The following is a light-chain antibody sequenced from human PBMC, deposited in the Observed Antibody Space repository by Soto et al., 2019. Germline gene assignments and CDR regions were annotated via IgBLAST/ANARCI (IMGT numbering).Light chain of an antibody. CDR1: QDISNY. CDR3: QQYDYLPPT. J-gene: IGKJ4*01. CDR2: DSS. V-gene: IGKV1-33*01. Sequence: DIQMTQSPSSLSASVGDRVTITCQASQDISNYLNWYQQKPGKAPKLLIYDSSNLETGVPSRFSGSGSGTDFTFTISSLQPEDIATYYCQQYDYLPPTFGGGTKVDIK.